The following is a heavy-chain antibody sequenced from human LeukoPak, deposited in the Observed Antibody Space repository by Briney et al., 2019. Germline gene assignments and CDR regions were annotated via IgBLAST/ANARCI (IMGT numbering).Heavy chain of an antibody. CDR3: AYYDSSGYYYGRLRY. J-gene: IGHJ4*02. D-gene: IGHD3-22*01. CDR1: AFTFSSRA. V-gene: IGHV3-23*01. Sequence: GSLRLSCAASAFTFSSRAMSWVRQTPGKGLEWVSGISAGGGSTHYADSVKGRFTISRDNSKNTLYLHMNSLRAEDTAVYFCAYYDSSGYYYGRLRYWGQGTPVTVSS. CDR2: ISAGGGST.